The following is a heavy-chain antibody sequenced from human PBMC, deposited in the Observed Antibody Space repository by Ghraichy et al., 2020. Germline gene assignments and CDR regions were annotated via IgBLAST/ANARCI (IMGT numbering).Heavy chain of an antibody. D-gene: IGHD6-19*01. CDR1: GFTFTKYG. V-gene: IGHV3-30*18. CDR3: AKDQGVAGYFDY. Sequence: GGSLRLSCAASGFTFTKYGMHWVRQAPGKGLEWVAVVSYDESNKYYADSVKGRFTISRDNPKNTLYLQVNNLRIEDTAVYFCAKDQGVAGYFDYWGQGTLFTVSS. CDR2: VSYDESNK. J-gene: IGHJ4*02.